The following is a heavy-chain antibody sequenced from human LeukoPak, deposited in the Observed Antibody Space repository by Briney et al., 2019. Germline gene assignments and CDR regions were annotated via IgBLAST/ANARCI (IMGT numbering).Heavy chain of an antibody. CDR1: GFTFSSYW. J-gene: IGHJ4*02. V-gene: IGHV3-7*01. CDR3: ARYSYDNYGYFDY. Sequence: GGSLRLSCAASGFTFSSYWVSWVRQTPGKGLEWVANIRQDGSDKYYVDSVKGRFTISRDNAKNSLYLQMNSLRVEDTAVHHCARYSYDNYGYFDYWGQGTLVTVSS. D-gene: IGHD5-12*01. CDR2: IRQDGSDK.